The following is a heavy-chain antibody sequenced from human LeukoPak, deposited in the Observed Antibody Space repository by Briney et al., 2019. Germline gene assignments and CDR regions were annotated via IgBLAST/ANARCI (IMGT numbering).Heavy chain of an antibody. CDR3: AKGAAAGKVDWFDP. J-gene: IGHJ5*02. CDR2: ISGSGSST. CDR1: GFTFSSYA. Sequence: PGGSLRLSCAASGFTFSSYAMSWVRQAPGKGLEWVSTISGSGSSTYYVDSVKGRFTISRDNSNNTLYLQMNSLRAEDTAVYYCAKGAAAGKVDWFDPWGQGTLVTSPQ. D-gene: IGHD6-13*01. V-gene: IGHV3-23*01.